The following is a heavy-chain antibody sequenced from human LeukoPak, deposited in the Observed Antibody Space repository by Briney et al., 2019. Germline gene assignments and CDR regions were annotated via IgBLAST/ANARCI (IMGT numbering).Heavy chain of an antibody. CDR3: ARDDYGDWPPLFDY. CDR1: GFTFSAFA. D-gene: IGHD4-17*01. V-gene: IGHV3-23*01. J-gene: IGHJ4*02. CDR2: ISRSDGTA. Sequence: GGSLRLSCAASGFTFSAFAMNSVRQAPGKGLEWVSFISRSDGTAYYADSVKGRFTISRDNSKNTLYLQMNSLRAEDTAQYFCARDDYGDWPPLFDYWGQGTLVTVSS.